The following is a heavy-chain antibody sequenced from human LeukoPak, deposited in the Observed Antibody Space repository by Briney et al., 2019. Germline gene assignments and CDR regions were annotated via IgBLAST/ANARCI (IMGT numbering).Heavy chain of an antibody. V-gene: IGHV4-59*11. J-gene: IGHJ4*02. D-gene: IGHD3-22*01. CDR2: IYYSGST. Sequence: SETLSLTCTVSGGSISSHYWSWIRQPPGKGLEWIGYIYYSGSTNYYPSLKSRVTISVDTPKNQFSLKLSFVTAADTAVYYCASSSYYDSSGYFDYWGQGTLVTVSS. CDR1: GGSISSHY. CDR3: ASSSYYDSSGYFDY.